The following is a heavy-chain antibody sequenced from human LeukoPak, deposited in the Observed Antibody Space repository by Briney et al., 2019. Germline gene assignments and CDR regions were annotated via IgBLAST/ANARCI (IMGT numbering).Heavy chain of an antibody. D-gene: IGHD1-1*01. CDR1: RFTFSDHY. CDR2: ISGSGSTI. CDR3: AREVTVVPWNDY. J-gene: IGHJ4*02. V-gene: IGHV3-11*04. Sequence: PGGSLRLSCAASRFTFSDHYMGWIRQAPGKGLEWVSYISGSGSTIYYADFVKGRFTMSRDNAKNSLYLQMNSLRVEDTAVYYCAREVTVVPWNDYWGQGTLVTVSS.